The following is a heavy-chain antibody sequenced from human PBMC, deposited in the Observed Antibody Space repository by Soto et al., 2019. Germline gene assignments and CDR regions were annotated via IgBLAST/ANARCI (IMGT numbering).Heavy chain of an antibody. Sequence: QITLKESGPTLVKPTQTLTLTCTFSGFSLSPSGVGVGWLRQPPGQALEWLGIIFWDDDKRYSPSLKSRLTLTTDTSNSQVVLTMTNMDPVDPATYYCAHSAGLVYYFDFWVQGTLVTVSS. CDR2: IFWDDDK. J-gene: IGHJ4*02. V-gene: IGHV2-5*02. D-gene: IGHD3-10*01. CDR3: AHSAGLVYYFDF. CDR1: GFSLSPSGVG.